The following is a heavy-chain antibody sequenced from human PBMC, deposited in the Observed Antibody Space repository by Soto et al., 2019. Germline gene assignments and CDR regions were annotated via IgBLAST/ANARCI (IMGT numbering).Heavy chain of an antibody. V-gene: IGHV4-39*01. CDR2: IYYSGST. CDR3: ARGGDIXVVPAAIGAYYYYGMDV. CDR1: GGSISSSSYY. D-gene: IGHD2-2*02. J-gene: IGHJ6*02. Sequence: SETLSLTCAVSGGSISSSSYYWGWIRQPPGKGLEWIGSIYYSGSTYYNPSLKSRVTISVDTSKNQFSLKLSSVTAADTAVYYCARGGDIXVVPAAIGAYYYYGMDVWGQGTTVTVSS.